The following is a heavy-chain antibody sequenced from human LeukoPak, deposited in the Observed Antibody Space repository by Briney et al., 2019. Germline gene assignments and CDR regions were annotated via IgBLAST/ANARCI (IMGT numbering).Heavy chain of an antibody. CDR3: ARDPAAGTVDY. CDR2: IYYSGST. Sequence: SETLSLTCTVSGGSISSGGYYWAWIRQSPGKGLEWIGSIYYSGSTYYNPSLKSRVTISIDTSKNQFSLKLGSVTAADTAVYYCARDPAAGTVDYWGQGTLVTVSS. D-gene: IGHD6-13*01. CDR1: GGSISSGGYY. J-gene: IGHJ4*02. V-gene: IGHV4-39*07.